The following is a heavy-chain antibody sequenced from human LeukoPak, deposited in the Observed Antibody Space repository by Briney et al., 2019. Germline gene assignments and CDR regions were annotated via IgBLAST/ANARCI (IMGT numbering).Heavy chain of an antibody. Sequence: GGSLRLSCAASGFTFSSYSMNWVRQAPGKGLEWVSYISSSSSTIYYADSVKGRFTISRDNAKNSLYLQMNSLRAEGTAVYYCARDTSYGDPDYWGQGTLVTVSS. D-gene: IGHD4-17*01. CDR3: ARDTSYGDPDY. CDR2: ISSSSSTI. V-gene: IGHV3-48*01. CDR1: GFTFSSYS. J-gene: IGHJ4*02.